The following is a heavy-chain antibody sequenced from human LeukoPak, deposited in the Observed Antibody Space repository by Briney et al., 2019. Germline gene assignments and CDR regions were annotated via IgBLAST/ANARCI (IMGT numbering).Heavy chain of an antibody. CDR2: IYYSGST. V-gene: IGHV4-59*01. CDR3: ARVTSSGYYYVSNYFDY. Sequence: SETLSLTCTVSGGSISSYYWSWIRQPPGKGLEWIGYIYYSGSTNYNPSLKSRVTISVDTSKNLFSLKLSSVTAADTAVYYCARVTSSGYYYVSNYFDYWGQGTLVTVSS. CDR1: GGSISSYY. J-gene: IGHJ4*02. D-gene: IGHD3-22*01.